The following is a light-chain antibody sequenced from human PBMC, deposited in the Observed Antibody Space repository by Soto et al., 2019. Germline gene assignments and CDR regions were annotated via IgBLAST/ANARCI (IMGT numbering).Light chain of an antibody. Sequence: IQLTQSPSSLSASVGDKVTISCRASQAINSALAWCQQRPGKAPMVLIYDASILESGVPSRFSGSGSGTDFTLTISSLQPEDFATYYCQQFNSYPLTSGGGTKVEIE. V-gene: IGKV1-13*02. CDR3: QQFNSYPLT. CDR1: QAINSA. CDR2: DAS. J-gene: IGKJ4*01.